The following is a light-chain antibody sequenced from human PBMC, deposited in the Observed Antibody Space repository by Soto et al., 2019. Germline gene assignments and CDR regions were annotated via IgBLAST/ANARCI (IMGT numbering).Light chain of an antibody. V-gene: IGLV2-23*01. CDR1: SSDVGSYYL. Sequence: QSALTQPASVSGSPGQSITISCTGTSSDVGSYYLVSWYQHHPGKAPKLIVYEGGRRPSGVSDRFSGSKSGDTASLTISGLQAEDEADYYCSSYSTTTTPQWVFGGGTQLTVL. CDR3: SSYSTTTTPQWV. J-gene: IGLJ7*01. CDR2: EGG.